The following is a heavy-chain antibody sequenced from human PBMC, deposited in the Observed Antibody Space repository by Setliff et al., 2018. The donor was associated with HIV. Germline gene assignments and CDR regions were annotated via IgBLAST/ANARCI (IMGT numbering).Heavy chain of an antibody. D-gene: IGHD2-8*01. Sequence: ASVKVSCKASGYTFTSYGISWVRQASGQGLEWMGWISAYNGNADYAQELQGRITLTTDTSKNQFSLKLSSVTAADTAVYYCARDAPTVYANGWFDPWGQGTLVTVS. J-gene: IGHJ5*02. CDR2: ISAYNGNA. CDR1: GYTFTSYG. CDR3: ARDAPTVYANGWFDP. V-gene: IGHV1-18*01.